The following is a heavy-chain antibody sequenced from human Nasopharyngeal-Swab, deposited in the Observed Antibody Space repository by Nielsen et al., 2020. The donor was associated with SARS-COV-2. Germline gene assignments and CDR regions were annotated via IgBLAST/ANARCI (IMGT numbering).Heavy chain of an antibody. CDR1: GLTFSGYS. J-gene: IGHJ5*02. CDR2: ISSSGSYI. V-gene: IGHV3-21*01. D-gene: IGHD3-10*01. Sequence: GESLKISCAASGLTFSGYSMNWVRQAPGEGLEWVSSISSSGSYIFYADSVKGRFTISRDNAKNTVYLQMNSLRAEDTAVYYCIRERQWFGDSSWGQGTLVTVSS. CDR3: IRERQWFGDSS.